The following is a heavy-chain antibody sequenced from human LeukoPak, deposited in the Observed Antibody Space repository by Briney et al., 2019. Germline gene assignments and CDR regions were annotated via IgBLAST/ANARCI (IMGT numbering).Heavy chain of an antibody. CDR3: ARVWGYSYGSHYYYYGMDV. V-gene: IGHV6-1*01. CDR2: TYYRSKWYN. D-gene: IGHD5-18*01. CDR1: GDSVSSNSAA. Sequence: SQTLSLTCAISGDSVSSNSAAWNWIRQSPSRGLEWLGRTYYRSKWYNDYAVSVKSRITINPDTSKNQFSLQLNSVTPEDTAVYYCARVWGYSYGSHYYYYGMDVWGQGTTVTVSS. J-gene: IGHJ6*02.